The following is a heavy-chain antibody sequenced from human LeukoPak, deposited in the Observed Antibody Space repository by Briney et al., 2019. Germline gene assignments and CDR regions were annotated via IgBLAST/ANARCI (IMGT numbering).Heavy chain of an antibody. D-gene: IGHD4-17*01. Sequence: GASVKVSCKASGGTFSSYAISWVRQAPGQGLEWMGRIMPILGIANYAQKFQGRVTITADKSTSTAYMELSSLRSEDTAVYYCAREGLYGDYSGYWGQGTLVTVSS. CDR1: GGTFSSYA. J-gene: IGHJ4*02. CDR2: IMPILGIA. V-gene: IGHV1-69*04. CDR3: AREGLYGDYSGY.